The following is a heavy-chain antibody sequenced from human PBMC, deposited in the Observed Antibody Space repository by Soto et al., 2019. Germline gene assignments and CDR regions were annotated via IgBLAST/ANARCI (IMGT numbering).Heavy chain of an antibody. CDR2: ISSSGSTI. J-gene: IGHJ6*03. Sequence: GGSLRLSCAASGFTFSDYYMSWIRQAPGKGLEWVSYISSSGSTIYYADSVKGRFTISRDNAKNSLYLQMNSLRAEDTAVYYCARTPYCSSTSCYEVYYYYMDVWGKGTTVTVSS. D-gene: IGHD2-2*01. CDR3: ARTPYCSSTSCYEVYYYYMDV. CDR1: GFTFSDYY. V-gene: IGHV3-11*01.